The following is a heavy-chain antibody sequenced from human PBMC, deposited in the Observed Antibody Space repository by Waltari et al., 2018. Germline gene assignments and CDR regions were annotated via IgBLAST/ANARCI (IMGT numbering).Heavy chain of an antibody. CDR1: GFIFSDYT. V-gene: IGHV3-23*01. CDR2: VNGAGERT. Sequence: EVQLSESGGDLVQPGGSLRLSCEASGFIFSDYTMGWVRQVPGMGLEYVSTVNGAGERTYYIDSVKGRFAISRDNSKTTLYLQMNSLRAEDTAVYYCAKGLDLFDSWGQGTLVTVSS. D-gene: IGHD6-19*01. J-gene: IGHJ4*02. CDR3: AKGLDLFDS.